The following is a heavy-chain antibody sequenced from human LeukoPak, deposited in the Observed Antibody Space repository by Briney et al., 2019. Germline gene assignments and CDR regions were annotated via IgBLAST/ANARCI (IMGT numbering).Heavy chain of an antibody. CDR3: ARLSMVRGVRLRPFDI. CDR2: IYYSGST. V-gene: IGHV4-59*08. Sequence: ASETLSLTCTVSGGSISSYYWSWIRQPPGKGLEWIGYIYYSGSTNYNPSLKSRVTISVDTSKNQFSLKLSSVTAADTAVYYCARLSMVRGVRLRPFDIWGQGTMVTVSS. CDR1: GGSISSYY. D-gene: IGHD3-10*01. J-gene: IGHJ3*02.